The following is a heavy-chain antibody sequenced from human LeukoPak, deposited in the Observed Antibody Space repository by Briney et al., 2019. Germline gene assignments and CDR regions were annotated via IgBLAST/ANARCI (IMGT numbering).Heavy chain of an antibody. CDR1: GFTFSSYA. CDR2: VSYDGSNK. J-gene: IGHJ4*02. CDR3: ARSTVTTPFDY. Sequence: GGSLRLSCAASGFTFSSYAMHWVRQAPGKGLEWVAVVSYDGSNKYYADSVKGRFTISRDNSKNTLYLQMNSLRAEDTAVYYCARSTVTTPFDYWGQGTLVTVSS. V-gene: IGHV3-30-3*01. D-gene: IGHD4-17*01.